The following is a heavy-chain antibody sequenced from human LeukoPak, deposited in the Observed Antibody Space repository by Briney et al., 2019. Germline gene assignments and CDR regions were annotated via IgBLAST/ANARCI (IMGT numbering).Heavy chain of an antibody. CDR1: GYTFTGYY. CDR3: ARDQSSGWRHFDY. CDR2: INPNSGGT. Sequence: ASVKVSCKASGYTFTGYYMHWVRQAPGQGLEWMGWINPNSGGTNYAQKVQGRVTMTTDTSTSTAYMELRSLRSDDTAVYYCARDQSSGWRHFDYWGQGTLVTVSS. D-gene: IGHD6-19*01. J-gene: IGHJ4*02. V-gene: IGHV1-2*02.